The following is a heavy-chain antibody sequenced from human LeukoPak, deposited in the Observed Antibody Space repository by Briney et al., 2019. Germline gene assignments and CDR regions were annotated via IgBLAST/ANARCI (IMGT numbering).Heavy chain of an antibody. CDR2: IWNDGSNE. J-gene: IGHJ5*01. Sequence: GGSLRLSCVASGFTFNKYGIHWVSQAPGKGLEWLAVIWNDGSNEYYADSVKGRLAISRDNDKSTVNLQMNSLRAEDTAVYFCARDGSGLAVRGWFDFWGQGTLVTVSS. D-gene: IGHD3-10*01. CDR3: ARDGSGLAVRGWFDF. CDR1: GFTFNKYG. V-gene: IGHV3-33*01.